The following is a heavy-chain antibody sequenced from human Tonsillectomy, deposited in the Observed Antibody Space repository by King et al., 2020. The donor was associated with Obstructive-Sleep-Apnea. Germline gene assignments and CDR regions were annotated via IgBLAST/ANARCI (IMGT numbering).Heavy chain of an antibody. CDR3: ARPTSFITLGGVTVSPYYYAMDV. Sequence: VQLVESGGGLVQPGGSLRLSCAASGFTFSSYSMNWVRQAPGKGLEWVSYISSSSSTLYYADSVKGRFTISRDNAKNSLYLQVNSLRAEDAAVYYCARPTSFITLGGVTVSPYYYAMDVWGQGTTVTVSS. V-gene: IGHV3-48*04. J-gene: IGHJ6*02. CDR1: GFTFSSYS. D-gene: IGHD3-16*02. CDR2: ISSSSSTL.